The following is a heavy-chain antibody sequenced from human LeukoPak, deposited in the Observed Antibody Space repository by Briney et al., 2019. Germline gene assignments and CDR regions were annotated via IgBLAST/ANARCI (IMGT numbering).Heavy chain of an antibody. Sequence: GGSLRLSCAASGFTFSSYAMSWVRQAPGKGLEWVGLIKSKTNGETRDYAAPVKGRFTISGDDSDNTLYLQMNSLKNEDTAVYYCVTELSGSFPTWGQGTLVTVSS. CDR2: IKSKTNGETR. D-gene: IGHD1-26*01. J-gene: IGHJ4*02. V-gene: IGHV3-15*01. CDR1: GFTFSSYA. CDR3: VTELSGSFPT.